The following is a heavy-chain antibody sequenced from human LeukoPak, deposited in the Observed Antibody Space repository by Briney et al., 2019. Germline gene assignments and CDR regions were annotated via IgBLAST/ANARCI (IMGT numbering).Heavy chain of an antibody. CDR2: ITDGADT. D-gene: IGHD1-1*01. CDR1: GFHFGSYA. Sequence: GGSLRLSCAASGFHFGSYAMTWVRQAPGKGLESVSVITDGADTYYADSVKGRFTISRDNSQNTVHLQMDNLRADDTAVYYCAKVDYWSPENYLDCWGQGTLVTVSS. J-gene: IGHJ4*02. CDR3: AKVDYWSPENYLDC. V-gene: IGHV3-23*01.